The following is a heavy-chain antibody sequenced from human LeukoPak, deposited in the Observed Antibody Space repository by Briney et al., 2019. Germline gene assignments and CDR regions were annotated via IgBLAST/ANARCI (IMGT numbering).Heavy chain of an antibody. Sequence: GGSLRLSCVGSGFTFSSYGIHWVRQLPGKGPEWVAIISYDGSSEFYADSVKGRFKISRDNSKNTVNLQMNGLGVEDTAVYYCAKGLGPLVRGVVPRTYYMDVWGRGTTVTVSS. CDR2: ISYDGSSE. CDR3: AKGLGPLVRGVVPRTYYMDV. J-gene: IGHJ6*03. D-gene: IGHD3-10*01. CDR1: GFTFSSYG. V-gene: IGHV3-30*18.